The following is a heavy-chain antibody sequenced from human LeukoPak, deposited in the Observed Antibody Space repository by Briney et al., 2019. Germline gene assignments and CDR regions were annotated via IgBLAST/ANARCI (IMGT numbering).Heavy chain of an antibody. Sequence: GASVKVSCKASGCGFSNHTMHWVRQAPGQRLEWMGWINAADGNTKYSQNFQGRVTISRDSSASTAYMELTSLTSEDTAVYYCAVGAFDYWGQGTLVTVSS. CDR3: AVGAFDY. CDR1: GCGFSNHT. V-gene: IGHV1-3*01. CDR2: INAADGNT. D-gene: IGHD4-17*01. J-gene: IGHJ4*02.